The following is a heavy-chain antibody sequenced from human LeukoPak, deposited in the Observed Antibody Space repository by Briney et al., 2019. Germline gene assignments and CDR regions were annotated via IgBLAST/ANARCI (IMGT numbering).Heavy chain of an antibody. CDR1: GDSSRTNA. CDR2: ISAGSGNT. J-gene: IGHJ3*02. V-gene: IGHV1-3*01. Sequence: ASVKVSCKASGDSSRTNAIVGLRQAPGQRPEWMGWISAGSGNTKYSQTFQDRLTLTRDTAASTVYMDLSSLRPEDTAVYFCARERDDDPFDIWGQGTLVIVSS. CDR3: ARERDDDPFDI. D-gene: IGHD1-1*01.